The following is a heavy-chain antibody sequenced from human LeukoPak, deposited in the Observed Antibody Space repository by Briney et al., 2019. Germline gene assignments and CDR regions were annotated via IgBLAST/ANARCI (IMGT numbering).Heavy chain of an antibody. CDR1: GGSISSSSCS. J-gene: IGHJ5*02. V-gene: IGHV4-39*01. Sequence: SQTLSLTCTVSGGSISSSSCSWGWIRQPPRRGLEWIGRIYYSGDTHYNPSLKSRVTISVDTSKSQFSLKLSPVTAADTAVYYCARNCSTTGTTLLKYSWFDPWGQGTLVTVSS. CDR3: ARNCSTTGTTLLKYSWFDP. CDR2: IYYSGDT. D-gene: IGHD1-1*01.